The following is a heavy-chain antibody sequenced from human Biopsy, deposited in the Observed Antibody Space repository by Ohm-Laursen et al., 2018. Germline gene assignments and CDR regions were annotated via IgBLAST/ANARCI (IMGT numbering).Heavy chain of an antibody. V-gene: IGHV1-69*06. D-gene: IGHD3-9*01. J-gene: IGHJ1*01. CDR3: ATKLTGYFHH. CDR2: TIPILGTG. Sequence: EASVKVSCNAPEGTFSNYGVNWVRQAPGQGLEWLGGTIPILGTGNYAQKFQDRVTVAANTSTSTATMELRSLRSDDTAVYYCATKLTGYFHHWGQGTLVIVSS. CDR1: EGTFSNYG.